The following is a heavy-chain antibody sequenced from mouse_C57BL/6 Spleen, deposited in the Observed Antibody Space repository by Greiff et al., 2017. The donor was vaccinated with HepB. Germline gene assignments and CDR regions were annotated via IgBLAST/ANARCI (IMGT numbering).Heavy chain of an antibody. CDR2: IYPGDGDT. V-gene: IGHV1-82*01. CDR1: GYAFSSSW. D-gene: IGHD1-1*02. Sequence: VQVVESGPELVKPGASVKISCKASGYAFSSSWMNWVKQRPGKGLEWIGRIYPGDGDTNYNGKFKGKATLTADKSSSTAYMQLSSLTSEDSAVYFCARWWSYFDYWGQGTTLTVSS. CDR3: ARWWSYFDY. J-gene: IGHJ2*01.